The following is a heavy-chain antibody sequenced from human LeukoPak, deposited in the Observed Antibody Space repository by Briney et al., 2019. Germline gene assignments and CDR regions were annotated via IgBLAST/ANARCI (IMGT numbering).Heavy chain of an antibody. Sequence: GGSLRLSCAASGFTFSDYYMSWIRQAPGTGLEWVSYISSSGSTIYYADSVKGRFTISRDNAKNSLYLQMNSLRAEDTAVYYCARDNRVFRVRIFDYWGQGTLVTVSS. J-gene: IGHJ4*02. V-gene: IGHV3-11*01. CDR3: ARDNRVFRVRIFDY. D-gene: IGHD1-14*01. CDR2: ISSSGSTI. CDR1: GFTFSDYY.